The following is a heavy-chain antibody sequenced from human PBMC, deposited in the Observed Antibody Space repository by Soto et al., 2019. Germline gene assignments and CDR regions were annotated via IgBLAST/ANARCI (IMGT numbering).Heavy chain of an antibody. CDR2: IIPKLGSA. Sequence: QVQLVQSGAEVKKPGSSVQVSCKASGGGNLRDYRTTWVRQAPGQGLEGVGGIIPKLGSANYAQNFQGRVTITADESTSTVYMELQSLSSEDTAVYYCAGGGGGYNFGAVYWGQGTPVTVSS. CDR3: AGGGGGYNFGAVY. V-gene: IGHV1-69*01. CDR1: GGGNLRDYR. D-gene: IGHD5-12*01. J-gene: IGHJ4*02.